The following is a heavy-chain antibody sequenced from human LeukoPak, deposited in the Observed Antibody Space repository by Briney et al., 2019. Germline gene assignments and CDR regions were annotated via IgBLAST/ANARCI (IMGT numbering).Heavy chain of an antibody. Sequence: GGSLRLSCAASGFTFSSYAMSWVRQAPGKGLEWVSAISGSGGSTYYADSVKGRFTISRDNSKNTLYLQMNSLGAEDTAVYYCAKEGDYYDSSGYSSYSDYWGQGTLVTVSS. CDR1: GFTFSSYA. V-gene: IGHV3-23*01. CDR2: ISGSGGST. J-gene: IGHJ4*02. D-gene: IGHD3-22*01. CDR3: AKEGDYYDSSGYSSYSDY.